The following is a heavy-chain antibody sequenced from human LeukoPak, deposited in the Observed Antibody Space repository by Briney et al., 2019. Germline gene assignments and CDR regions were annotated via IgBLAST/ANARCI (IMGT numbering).Heavy chain of an antibody. D-gene: IGHD2-2*02. CDR1: GFTFSDYY. Sequence: TGGSLRLSCAASGFTFSDYYMSWIRQAPGKGLEWISYITSSASTIYYADSVEGRFTISRDNAENSLYLQMNSLRAEDTAVYYCAREYCSSTSCYSYFDYWGQGTLVTVSS. J-gene: IGHJ4*02. CDR2: ITSSASTI. V-gene: IGHV3-11*01. CDR3: AREYCSSTSCYSYFDY.